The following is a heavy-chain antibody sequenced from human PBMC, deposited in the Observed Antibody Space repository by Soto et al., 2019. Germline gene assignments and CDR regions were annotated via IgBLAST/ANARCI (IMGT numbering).Heavy chain of an antibody. D-gene: IGHD6-6*01. V-gene: IGHV4-59*08. J-gene: IGHJ4*02. CDR3: AGDSSSSRFFL. CDR2: IHYTGTP. CDR1: GASISSFY. Sequence: SETLSLTCTVSGASISSFYWTWIRQPPGKGLEWIGYIHYTGTPNYNPSLKSRVTISLDTSKNQFSLKLTSVTAADTAIYYCAGDSSSSRFFLWGQGALVTVSS.